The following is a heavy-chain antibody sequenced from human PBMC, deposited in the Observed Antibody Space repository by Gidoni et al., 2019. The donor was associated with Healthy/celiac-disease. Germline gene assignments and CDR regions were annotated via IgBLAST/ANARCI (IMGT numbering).Heavy chain of an antibody. Sequence: VHLQESGPGLVKPSETLSLACTVTGGSISSYYWSWIRQPPGKGLEWIGYIYYSGSTNYNPSLKSRVTISVDTSKNQFSLKRSAVTAADTAVYYCARGGEYYGSGGEYWGQGTLVTVSS. D-gene: IGHD3-10*01. CDR2: IYYSGST. CDR1: GGSISSYY. J-gene: IGHJ4*02. V-gene: IGHV4-59*01. CDR3: ARGGEYYGSGGEY.